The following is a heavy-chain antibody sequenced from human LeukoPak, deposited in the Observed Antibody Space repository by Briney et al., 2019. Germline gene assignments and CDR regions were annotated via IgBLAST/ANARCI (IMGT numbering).Heavy chain of an antibody. Sequence: SETLSLTCTVSGGSISSSSYYWGWIRQPPGKGLEWIGTIYYSGSTYYNPSLKSRVTISVDTSKNQFSLKLSSVTAADTAVYYCARVSLVRGAPDYYFDYWDQGTLVTVSS. CDR1: GGSISSSSYY. D-gene: IGHD3-10*01. V-gene: IGHV4-39*07. CDR2: IYYSGST. J-gene: IGHJ4*02. CDR3: ARVSLVRGAPDYYFDY.